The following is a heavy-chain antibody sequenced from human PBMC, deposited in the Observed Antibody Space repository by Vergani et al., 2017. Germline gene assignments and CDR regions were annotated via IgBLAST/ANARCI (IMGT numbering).Heavy chain of an antibody. CDR1: GFTFSSYS. Sequence: VQLVESGGGLVQPGGSLRLSCAASGFTFSSYSMNWVRQAPGKGLEWVSYISSSSSTIYYADSVKGRFTISRVNAKNSLYLQMNSLRAEDTAVYYCARDGTASSTSFLTHWGQGTLVTVSS. J-gene: IGHJ4*02. CDR2: ISSSSSTI. D-gene: IGHD2-2*01. V-gene: IGHV3-48*01. CDR3: ARDGTASSTSFLTH.